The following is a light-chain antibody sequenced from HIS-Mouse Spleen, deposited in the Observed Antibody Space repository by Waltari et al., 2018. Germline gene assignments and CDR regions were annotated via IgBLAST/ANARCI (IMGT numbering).Light chain of an antibody. V-gene: IGLV2-11*01. CDR1: SRDVGGYNY. CDR2: DVS. Sequence: QSALTRPRSVSGSPGQSVTISCTGTSRDVGGYNYVSWYQQHPGKAPKLMIYDVSKRPSGVPDRFSGSKSGNTASLTISGLQAEDEADYYCCSYAGSYTGVFGTGTKVTVL. J-gene: IGLJ1*01. CDR3: CSYAGSYTGV.